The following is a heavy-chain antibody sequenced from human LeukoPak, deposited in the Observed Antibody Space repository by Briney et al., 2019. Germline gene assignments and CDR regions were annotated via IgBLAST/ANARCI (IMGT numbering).Heavy chain of an antibody. D-gene: IGHD2-2*02. J-gene: IGHJ3*02. V-gene: IGHV3-7*01. CDR2: IKYDGSEK. CDR3: ARGWGDCSTVSCYTGGDVFDI. CDR1: GFRFSYYW. Sequence: GGSRRLSCGASGFRFSYYWMTWVRQGPRKGLEWVANIKYDGSEKHYVESVKGRFTISRDNAKKSLYLQMDSLRVEDTAVYFCARGWGDCSTVSCYTGGDVFDIWGQGTKVTVSS.